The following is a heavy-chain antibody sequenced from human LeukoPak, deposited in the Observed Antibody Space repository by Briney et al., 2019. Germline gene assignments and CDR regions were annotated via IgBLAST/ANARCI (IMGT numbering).Heavy chain of an antibody. CDR1: GYTFTGYY. D-gene: IGHD3-22*01. J-gene: IGHJ4*02. V-gene: IGHV1-2*02. Sequence: ASVKVSCKASGYTFTGYYMHWVRQAPGQGLEWMGWINPNSGGTNYAQKFQGRVTMTRDTSISTAYMELSRLRSDDTAVYYCARADSSGYQFDYWGQGTLVAVSS. CDR3: ARADSSGYQFDY. CDR2: INPNSGGT.